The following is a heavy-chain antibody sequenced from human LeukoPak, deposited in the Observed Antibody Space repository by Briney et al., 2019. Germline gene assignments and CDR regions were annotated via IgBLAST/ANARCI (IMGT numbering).Heavy chain of an antibody. D-gene: IGHD3-10*01. Sequence: SETLSLTCTVSGGSISSYYWSWIRQPPGRGLEWIGYIYYSGSTYYNPSLKSRVTISVDTSKNQFSLKLSSVTAADTAVYYCARGMVRGVEYYYYYYMDVWGKGTTVTVSS. J-gene: IGHJ6*03. CDR2: IYYSGST. CDR1: GGSISSYY. CDR3: ARGMVRGVEYYYYYYMDV. V-gene: IGHV4-59*01.